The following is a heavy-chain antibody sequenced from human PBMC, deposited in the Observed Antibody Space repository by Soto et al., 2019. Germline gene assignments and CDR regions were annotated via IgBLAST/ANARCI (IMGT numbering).Heavy chain of an antibody. J-gene: IGHJ3*02. V-gene: IGHV1-69*13. CDR3: ATSGYYRGDAFDI. Sequence: SVKVSCKASGGTFSSYAISWVQQAPGQGLEWMGGIIPIFGTANYAQKFQGRVTITADESTSTAYMELSSLRSEDTAVYYCATSGYYRGDAFDIWGQGTMVTVSS. D-gene: IGHD2-15*01. CDR2: IIPIFGTA. CDR1: GGTFSSYA.